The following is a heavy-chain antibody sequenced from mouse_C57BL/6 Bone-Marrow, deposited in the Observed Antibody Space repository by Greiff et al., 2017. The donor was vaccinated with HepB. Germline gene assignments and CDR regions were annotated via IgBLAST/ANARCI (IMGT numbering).Heavy chain of an antibody. V-gene: IGHV1-69*01. Sequence: QVQLQQPGAELVMPGASVKLSCKASGYTFTSYWMHWVKQRPGQGLEWIGEIDPSDSYTNYNQKFKGKSTLTVDKSSSTAYMQLSSLTSEDSAVDYCARGNSNYSRFAYWGQGTLVTVSA. D-gene: IGHD2-5*01. CDR1: GYTFTSYW. CDR3: ARGNSNYSRFAY. J-gene: IGHJ3*01. CDR2: IDPSDSYT.